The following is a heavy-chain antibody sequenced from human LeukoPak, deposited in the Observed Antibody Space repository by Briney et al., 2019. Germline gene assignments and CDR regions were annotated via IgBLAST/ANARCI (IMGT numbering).Heavy chain of an antibody. CDR1: GHTFTGYY. J-gene: IGHJ4*02. V-gene: IGHV1-2*02. CDR3: ARSFYYGSGSTFDY. D-gene: IGHD3-10*01. Sequence: GASVKVSCKASGHTFTGYYMHWVRQAPGQGLEWMGWINPNSGGTNYAQKFQGRVTMTRDTSISTAYMELSRLRSDDTAVYYCARSFYYGSGSTFDYWGQGTLVTVSS. CDR2: INPNSGGT.